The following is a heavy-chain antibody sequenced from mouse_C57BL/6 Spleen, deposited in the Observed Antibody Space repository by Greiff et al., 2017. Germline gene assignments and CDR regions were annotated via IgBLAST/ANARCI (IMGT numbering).Heavy chain of an antibody. J-gene: IGHJ3*01. Sequence: QVQLQQPGAELVKPGASVKLSCKASGYTFTSYWMQWVKQRPGQGLEWIGEIDPSDSYTNYSQKFKGKATLTVDTSSSTAYMQLSSLTSEDSAVYYCARDSNYVAYWGQGTLVTVSA. CDR3: ARDSNYVAY. CDR2: IDPSDSYT. D-gene: IGHD2-5*01. CDR1: GYTFTSYW. V-gene: IGHV1-50*01.